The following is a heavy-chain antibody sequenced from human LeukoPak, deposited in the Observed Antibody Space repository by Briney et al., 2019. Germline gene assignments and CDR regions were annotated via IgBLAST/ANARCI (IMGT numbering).Heavy chain of an antibody. J-gene: IGHJ6*03. CDR2: INAGNGNT. CDR3: ARDGYYYYYMDV. V-gene: IGHV1-3*03. Sequence: GASVKVSCKASGYTFTSYAINWVRQAPGQRLEWMGWINAGNGNTKYSQEFQGRVTITRDASANTAYMELSSLRSEDMAVYYCARDGYYYYYMDVWGKGTTVTVSS. CDR1: GYTFTSYA.